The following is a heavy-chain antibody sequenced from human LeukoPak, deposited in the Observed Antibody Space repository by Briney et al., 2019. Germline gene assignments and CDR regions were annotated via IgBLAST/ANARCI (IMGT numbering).Heavy chain of an antibody. J-gene: IGHJ6*03. CDR2: IRSKAYGGTT. Sequence: GGSLRLSCTASGFTFGDYAMSWFRQAPGKGLEWVGFIRSKAYGGTTEYAASVKGRFTISRDNAKNSLYLQMNSLRAEDTAVYYCASLMNYYYMDVWGKGTTVTVSS. CDR1: GFTFGDYA. CDR3: ASLMNYYYMDV. V-gene: IGHV3-49*03.